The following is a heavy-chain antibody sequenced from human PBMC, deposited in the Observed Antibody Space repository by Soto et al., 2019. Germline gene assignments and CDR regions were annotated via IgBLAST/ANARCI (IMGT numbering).Heavy chain of an antibody. CDR3: VRDSSGYGYFDL. Sequence: QVQLQESGPGLVKPSQTLSLTCTVSGGSISSGGYYWSWIRQLPGKGLEWIANIYYSGTTNYNPSLKSRVIISVDTSKNQFSLKLSSVTAADTAVYYSVRDSSGYGYFDLWGRGTLVTVSS. V-gene: IGHV4-31*03. CDR2: IYYSGTT. J-gene: IGHJ2*01. CDR1: GGSISSGGYY. D-gene: IGHD3-22*01.